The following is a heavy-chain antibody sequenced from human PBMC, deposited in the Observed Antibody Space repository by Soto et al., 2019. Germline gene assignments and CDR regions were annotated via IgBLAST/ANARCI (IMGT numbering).Heavy chain of an antibody. D-gene: IGHD5-12*01. CDR3: ARDRHIVATIASFYYYYGMDV. CDR1: GDSVSSNSAA. V-gene: IGHV6-1*01. Sequence: PSQTLSLTCAISGDSVSSNSAAWNWIRQSPSRGLEWLGRTYYRSKWYNDYAVSVKSRITINPDTSKNQFSLQLNSVTPEDTAVYYCARDRHIVATIASFYYYYGMDVWGQGTTVTVSS. J-gene: IGHJ6*02. CDR2: TYYRSKWYN.